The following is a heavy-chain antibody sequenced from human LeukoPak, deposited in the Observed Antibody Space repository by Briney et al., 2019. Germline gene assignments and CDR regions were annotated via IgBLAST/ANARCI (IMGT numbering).Heavy chain of an antibody. Sequence: GASVKVSCKASGYTFTSYDINWVRQATGQGLEWMGWMNPNSGNTGYAQKFQGRVTMTRNTSISTAYMELSSLRSEDTDVYYCARAFNAGAGVLDYWGGEPVVTVP. D-gene: IGHD3-10*01. CDR2: MNPNSGNT. CDR1: GYTFTSYD. V-gene: IGHV1-8*01. J-gene: IGHJ4*02. CDR3: ARAFNAGAGVLDY.